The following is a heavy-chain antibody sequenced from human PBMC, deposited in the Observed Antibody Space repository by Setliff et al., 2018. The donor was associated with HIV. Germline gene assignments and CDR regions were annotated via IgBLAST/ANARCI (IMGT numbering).Heavy chain of an antibody. CDR2: ISASGGSA. CDR3: AKDVSPGQDIVVVTATDY. CDR1: GFTFSNAW. V-gene: IGHV3-23*01. D-gene: IGHD2-21*02. J-gene: IGHJ4*02. Sequence: PGGSLRLSCAASGFTFSNAWMSWVRQAPGKGLEWVSGISASGGSAYYADSVKGRFTISRDNSKNTLYLQMNSLRVEDTAVYYCAKDVSPGQDIVVVTATDYWGQGTLVTVSS.